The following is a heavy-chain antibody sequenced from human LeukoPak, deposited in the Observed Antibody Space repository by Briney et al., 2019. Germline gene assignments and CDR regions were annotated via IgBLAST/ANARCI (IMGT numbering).Heavy chain of an antibody. J-gene: IGHJ4*02. CDR1: GFTFKDYI. Sequence: GGSLRLSCAVSGFTFKDYIMNWVRQAPGKGLEWVSYISSTGRTTNYADSVKGRFTASRDNAKSSLYLQMNSLRDEDTAVYYCARDFSDPIDSWGQGTLVIVSS. CDR3: ARDFSDPIDS. CDR2: ISSTGRTT. D-gene: IGHD6-25*01. V-gene: IGHV3-48*02.